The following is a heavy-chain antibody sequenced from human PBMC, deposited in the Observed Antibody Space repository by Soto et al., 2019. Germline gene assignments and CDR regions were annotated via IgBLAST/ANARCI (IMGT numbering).Heavy chain of an antibody. V-gene: IGHV5-51*01. CDR2: IYPGDSDT. D-gene: IGHD3-22*01. CDR3: ARVYYYDSSGYYYAY. J-gene: IGHJ4*02. CDR1: VYSFTRYW. Sequence: GESLKISCQGSVYSFTRYWIGWVRQMPGKGLEWMGIIYPGDSDTRYSPSFQGQVTISADKSINTAYLQWSSLKASDTAIYYCARVYYYDSSGYYYAYWGQGTLVTVSS.